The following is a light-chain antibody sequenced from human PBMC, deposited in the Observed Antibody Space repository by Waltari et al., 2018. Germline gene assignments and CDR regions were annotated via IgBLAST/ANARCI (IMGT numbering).Light chain of an antibody. V-gene: IGKV1-5*03. J-gene: IGKJ3*01. Sequence: DIQMTQSPSTLSASVGDRVTITCRAIQSISSWLAWYQQKPGKAPKLLIYKASSLESGVPSRVSGSGSGTEFTLTISSLQPDDFATYYCQQYNSFLTFGPGTKVDIK. CDR1: QSISSW. CDR3: QQYNSFLT. CDR2: KAS.